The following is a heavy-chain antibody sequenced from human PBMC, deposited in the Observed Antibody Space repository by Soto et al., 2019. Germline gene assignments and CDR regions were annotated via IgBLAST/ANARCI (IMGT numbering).Heavy chain of an antibody. CDR2: ISYDGSNK. CDR3: AKAAETRHYYYMDV. J-gene: IGHJ6*03. CDR1: GFTFISYG. V-gene: IGHV3-30*18. Sequence: GGSLRLSCAASGFTFISYGMHWVRQAPGKGLEWVAVISYDGSNKYYADSVKGRFTISRDNSKNTLYLQMNSLRAEDTAVYYCAKAAETRHYYYMDVWGKGTTVTVSS.